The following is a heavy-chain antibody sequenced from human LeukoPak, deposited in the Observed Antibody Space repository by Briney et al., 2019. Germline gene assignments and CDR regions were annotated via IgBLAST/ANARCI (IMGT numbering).Heavy chain of an antibody. J-gene: IGHJ3*02. D-gene: IGHD1-26*01. CDR3: ARQTISGSYFGSALDI. CDR1: GYSFTSYW. CDR2: IYPGDSDT. V-gene: IGHV5-51*01. Sequence: GESLKISCKGSGYSFTSYWIGWVRQMPGKGLEWMGIIYPGDSDTRYSPSFQGQVTISADKSISTAYLQWSSLKASDTAMYYCARQTISGSYFGSALDIWGQGTMVTVSS.